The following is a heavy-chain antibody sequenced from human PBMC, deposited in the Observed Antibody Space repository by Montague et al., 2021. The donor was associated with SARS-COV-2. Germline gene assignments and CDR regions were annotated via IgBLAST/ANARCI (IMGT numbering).Heavy chain of an antibody. CDR1: GDSISSSSYY. CDR2: IYYSGST. Sequence: SETLSLTCTVSGDSISSSSYYWGWIRQPPGKGLEWIGSIYYSGSTYYNPSLKSRVTISVDTSKNQFSLKLSSVTAADTAVYYCARDQGYNWNYYYYYGMDVWGQGTTVTVSS. CDR3: ARDQGYNWNYYYYYGMDV. D-gene: IGHD1-20*01. J-gene: IGHJ6*02. V-gene: IGHV4-39*07.